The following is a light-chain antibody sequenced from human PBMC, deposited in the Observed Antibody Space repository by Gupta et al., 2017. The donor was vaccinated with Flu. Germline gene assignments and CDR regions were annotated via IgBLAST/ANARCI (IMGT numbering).Light chain of an antibody. CDR3: QQYGHSPWT. CDR2: AAS. Sequence: DIVLTQSPGTLSLSPGERATLSCRASQSVTTSYLAWYQQKLGQAPRLLIYAASSRATGIPDRFSGSGSGTDFTLTISRLEPEDFAVYYCQQYGHSPWTFGQGTKVEIK. V-gene: IGKV3-20*01. J-gene: IGKJ1*01. CDR1: QSVTTSY.